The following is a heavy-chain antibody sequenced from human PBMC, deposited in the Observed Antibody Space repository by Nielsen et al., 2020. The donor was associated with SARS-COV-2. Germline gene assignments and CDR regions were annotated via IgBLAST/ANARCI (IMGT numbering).Heavy chain of an antibody. CDR3: ARDLSEYGDLYDY. CDR2: ISSSSSYI. D-gene: IGHD4-17*01. Sequence: GESLKISCAASGFTFSSYSMNWVRQAPGKGLEWVSSISSSSSYIYYADSVKGRFTISRDNAKNSLYLQMNSLRAEDTAVYYCARDLSEYGDLYDYWGQGTLVTVPS. J-gene: IGHJ4*02. CDR1: GFTFSSYS. V-gene: IGHV3-21*01.